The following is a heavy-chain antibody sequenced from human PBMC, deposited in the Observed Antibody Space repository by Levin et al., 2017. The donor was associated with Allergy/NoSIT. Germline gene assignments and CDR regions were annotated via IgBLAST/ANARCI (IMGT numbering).Heavy chain of an antibody. CDR2: INPSGGNT. CDR1: GYTFTSFY. J-gene: IGHJ2*01. Sequence: ASVKVSCKASGYTFTSFYMHWVRQAPGQGLEWMGIINPSGGNTSYAQKFQGRVTLTRDTSTTTVYMELSSLRSEDTAVYYCAREGYCTDGTCADWYFDLWGRGTLVTVSS. V-gene: IGHV1-46*01. CDR3: AREGYCTDGTCADWYFDL. D-gene: IGHD2-8*01.